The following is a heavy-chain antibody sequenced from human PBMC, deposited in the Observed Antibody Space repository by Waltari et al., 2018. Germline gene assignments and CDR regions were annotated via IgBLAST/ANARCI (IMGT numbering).Heavy chain of an antibody. CDR2: ITDRGLT. J-gene: IGHJ1*01. V-gene: IGHV4-34*02. Sequence: QVLLQQWGAGLLKPSETLSLSGDVNGGSSFSAYFWNWVRQVPGKGLEWIGEITDRGLTNYNPALKSRATISVDTSRNQFSLTLTSVTAADTALYYCARSAAIVVRGRYFQYWGQGTLVTVSS. CDR1: GGSSFSAYF. CDR3: ARSAAIVVRGRYFQY. D-gene: IGHD3-10*01.